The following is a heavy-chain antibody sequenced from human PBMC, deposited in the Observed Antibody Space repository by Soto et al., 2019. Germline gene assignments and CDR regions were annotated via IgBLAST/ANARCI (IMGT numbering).Heavy chain of an antibody. CDR3: ARGGSYGGNSEGEIDY. D-gene: IGHD4-17*01. Sequence: EVQLVESGGGLVQPGGSLRLSCAASGFTVSSNYMSWVRQAPGKGLEWVSVIYSGGSTYYADSVKGRFTISRNNSKNTLYLQMYRLRAEDTAVYYCARGGSYGGNSEGEIDYWGQGTLVTVYS. CDR2: IYSGGST. CDR1: GFTVSSNY. J-gene: IGHJ4*02. V-gene: IGHV3-66*01.